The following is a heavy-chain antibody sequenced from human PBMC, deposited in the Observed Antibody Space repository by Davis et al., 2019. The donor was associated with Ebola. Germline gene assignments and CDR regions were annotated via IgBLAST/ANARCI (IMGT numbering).Heavy chain of an antibody. CDR2: IYPDDSDT. CDR3: ARGTSLARNFDY. D-gene: IGHD3-3*02. CDR1: GYRFTSYW. Sequence: GESLKIPCKGPGYRFTSYWIGWVRQMPGKGLEWMGIIYPDDSDTRYSPSFQGQVTISADESISTAYLQWSSLKASDTAMYYCARGTSLARNFDYWGQGTLVSVSS. V-gene: IGHV5-51*01. J-gene: IGHJ4*02.